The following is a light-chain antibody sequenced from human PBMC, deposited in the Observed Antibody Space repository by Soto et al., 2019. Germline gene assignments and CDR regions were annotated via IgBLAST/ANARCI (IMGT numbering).Light chain of an antibody. CDR1: QGINNN. Sequence: DIQMTQSPSSLSASVGDRVTITCRASQGINNNLAWYQQKPGKVPKLLMYAASTLQSGVPSRFSGSGSGTDFTLTISSLQPEDAATSYCQKHNSAPFTFGPGTKVDIK. V-gene: IGKV1-27*01. CDR2: AAS. CDR3: QKHNSAPFT. J-gene: IGKJ3*01.